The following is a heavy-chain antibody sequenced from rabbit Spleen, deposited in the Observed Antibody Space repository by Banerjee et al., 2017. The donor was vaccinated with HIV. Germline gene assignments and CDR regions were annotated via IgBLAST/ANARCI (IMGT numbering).Heavy chain of an antibody. CDR2: IGTGSSGVT. V-gene: IGHV1S40*01. CDR3: ARDLDGVIGWNFGW. Sequence: QSLEESGGDLVKPGASLTLTCTASGVSFSSSSYMCWVRQAPGKGLEWIACIGTGSSGVTYYASWAKSRFTISQSSSTTVTLQMTSLTAADTATYFCARDLDGVIGWNFGWWGQGTLVTVS. CDR1: GVSFSSSSY. J-gene: IGHJ4*01. D-gene: IGHD1-1*01.